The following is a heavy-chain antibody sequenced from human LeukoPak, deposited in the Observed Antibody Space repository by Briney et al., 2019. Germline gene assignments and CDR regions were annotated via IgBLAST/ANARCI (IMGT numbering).Heavy chain of an antibody. CDR2: MYYSGDT. CDR3: ARDRLYYSSGKEYYGMDV. CDR1: GDSISSSNFY. J-gene: IGHJ6*02. Sequence: PSETLSLTCTVSGDSISSSNFYWVWIRQPPGRGLEWIGSMYYSGDTYYNPSLQSRLTISLDTSKNQFSLNMRSVTAADTAVYYCARDRLYYSSGKEYYGMDVWGQGTTVTVSS. V-gene: IGHV4-39*07. D-gene: IGHD3-10*01.